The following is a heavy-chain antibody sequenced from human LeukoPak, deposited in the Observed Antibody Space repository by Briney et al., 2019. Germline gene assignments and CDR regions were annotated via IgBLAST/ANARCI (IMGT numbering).Heavy chain of an antibody. CDR3: ARHLLWFGELSGGFDY. V-gene: IGHV3-30*03. CDR1: GFTFSSYG. Sequence: PGGSLRLSCAASGFTFSSYGMHWVRQAPGKGLEWVAVISYDGSNKYYADSVKGRFTISRDKSKKTLDLQMNSLRAEDTAVYYCARHLLWFGELSGGFDYWGQGTLVTVSS. D-gene: IGHD3-10*01. CDR2: ISYDGSNK. J-gene: IGHJ4*02.